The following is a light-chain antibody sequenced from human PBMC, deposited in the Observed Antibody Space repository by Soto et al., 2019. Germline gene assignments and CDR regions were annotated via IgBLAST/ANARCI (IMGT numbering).Light chain of an antibody. CDR3: CSYADGSTYVV. CDR2: EGS. Sequence: QSALTQPASVSGSPGQSITISCTGTSSDVWSYNLVSWYQQHPGKAPKLMIYEGSKRPSGVSNRFSGSKSGNTASLTISGLQAEDEADYYCCSYADGSTYVVFGGGTKLTVL. V-gene: IGLV2-23*01. J-gene: IGLJ2*01. CDR1: SSDVWSYNL.